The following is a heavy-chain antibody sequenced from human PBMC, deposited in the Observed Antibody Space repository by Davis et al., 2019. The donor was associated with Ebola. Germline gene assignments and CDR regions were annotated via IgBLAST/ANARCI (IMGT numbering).Heavy chain of an antibody. CDR1: GGTFTNSA. V-gene: IGHV1-69*04. Sequence: SVKVSCKTSGGTFTNSAVNWVRQAPGQGLEWMGRIIPVVDTKDYAQKFQGRVTLTADKATNTAYMELSGLRFDDTAVYYCARGKWFDPWGQGTLVSVTS. J-gene: IGHJ5*02. CDR3: ARGKWFDP. CDR2: IIPVVDTK.